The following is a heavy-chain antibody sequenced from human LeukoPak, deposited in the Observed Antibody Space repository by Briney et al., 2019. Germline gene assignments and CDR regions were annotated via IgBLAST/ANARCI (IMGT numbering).Heavy chain of an antibody. CDR2: INPSGGST. CDR1: GYTFTSYY. Sequence: ASVKVSCKASGYTFTSYYMHWVRQAPGQGLEWMGIINPSGGSTSYAQKFQGRVTMTRDTSTSTVYMELSSLRSEDAAVYYCARGDRYYYDSSGYLFDYWGQGTLVTVSS. CDR3: ARGDRYYYDSSGYLFDY. J-gene: IGHJ4*02. V-gene: IGHV1-46*01. D-gene: IGHD3-22*01.